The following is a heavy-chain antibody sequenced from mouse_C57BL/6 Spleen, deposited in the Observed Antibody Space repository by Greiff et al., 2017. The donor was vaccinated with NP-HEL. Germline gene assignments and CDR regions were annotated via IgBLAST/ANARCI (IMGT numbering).Heavy chain of an antibody. D-gene: IGHD2-2*01. CDR2: INPNNGGT. CDR1: GYTFTDYY. J-gene: IGHJ2*01. V-gene: IGHV1-26*01. CDR3: ARSYGYDDGYYFDY. Sequence: EVQLQQSGPELVKPGASVKLSCKASGYTFTDYYMNWVKQSHGKSLEWIGDINPNNGGTSYNQKFKGKATLTVDKSSSTAYMELRSLTSEDSAVYYCARSYGYDDGYYFDYWGQGTTLTVSS.